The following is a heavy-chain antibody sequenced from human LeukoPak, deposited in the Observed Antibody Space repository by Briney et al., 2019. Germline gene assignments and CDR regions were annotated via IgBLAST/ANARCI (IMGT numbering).Heavy chain of an antibody. CDR3: AARYYYGSGSTDDY. V-gene: IGHV3-30*03. D-gene: IGHD3-10*01. Sequence: GGSLRLSCAASGFTFSNYGMHWVRQAPGKGLEWVAVISYDGSNKYYADSVKGRFTMSRDNSKNTLYLQMNSLRAEDTAVYYCAARYYYGSGSTDDYWGQGTLVTVSS. CDR1: GFTFSNYG. CDR2: ISYDGSNK. J-gene: IGHJ4*02.